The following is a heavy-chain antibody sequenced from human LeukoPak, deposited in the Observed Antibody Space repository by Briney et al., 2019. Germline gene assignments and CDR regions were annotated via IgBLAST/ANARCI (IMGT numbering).Heavy chain of an antibody. J-gene: IGHJ5*02. CDR3: ARDLLWFGELYNWFDP. Sequence: ASVKVSCKTSGYTFIRYSIGWVRQAPGQGLEWMGWISAYNGNTNYAQKLQGRVTMTTDTSTSTAYMELRSLRSDDTAVYYCARDLLWFGELYNWFDPWGQGTLVTVSS. CDR1: GYTFIRYS. D-gene: IGHD3-10*01. V-gene: IGHV1-18*01. CDR2: ISAYNGNT.